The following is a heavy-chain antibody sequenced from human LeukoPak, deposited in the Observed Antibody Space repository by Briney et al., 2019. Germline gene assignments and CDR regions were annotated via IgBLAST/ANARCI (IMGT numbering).Heavy chain of an antibody. V-gene: IGHV4-59*01. CDR3: ARALTGTTGYFDC. CDR1: GGSISSYY. J-gene: IGHJ4*02. CDR2: ISYSGST. D-gene: IGHD1-20*01. Sequence: SETLSLTCTVSGGSISSYYWSCIRLPPGKGLEWIGYISYSGSTNYNPSLKSRVSISVDTSKNQFSLKLSSVTAADTAVYFCARALTGTTGYFDCWGQGTLVTASS.